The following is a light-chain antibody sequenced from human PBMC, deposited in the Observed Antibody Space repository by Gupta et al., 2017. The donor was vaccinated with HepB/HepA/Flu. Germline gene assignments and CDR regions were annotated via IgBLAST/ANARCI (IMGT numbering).Light chain of an antibody. J-gene: IGKJ2*01. CDR3: QHESSSSCA. Sequence: EIVLTQSPGTLSLSPGESATLSCWASQSISSSYLAWYQQKPGQAPRLLIYDASRRATGVPDRFSGSGSGTXFTLTIXRREPEDFAVYYCQHESSSSCAFGXGTKLEIE. CDR1: QSISSSY. V-gene: IGKV3-20*01. CDR2: DAS.